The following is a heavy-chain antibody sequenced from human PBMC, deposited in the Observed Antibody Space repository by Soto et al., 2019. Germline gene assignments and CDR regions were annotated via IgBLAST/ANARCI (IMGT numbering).Heavy chain of an antibody. D-gene: IGHD2-2*01. CDR2: ISYSGSS. Sequence: QVQLQESGPGLVKPSQTLSLTCTVSGGSNIRDGYYCSWIRQHPGKGLEWIAYISYSGSSYSNPSLKSRVTISADTSKNEFSLRLTSVTAADTAVYFCARATPAGSADFWGQGTLVTVSS. J-gene: IGHJ4*02. V-gene: IGHV4-31*03. CDR3: ARATPAGSADF. CDR1: GGSNIRDGYY.